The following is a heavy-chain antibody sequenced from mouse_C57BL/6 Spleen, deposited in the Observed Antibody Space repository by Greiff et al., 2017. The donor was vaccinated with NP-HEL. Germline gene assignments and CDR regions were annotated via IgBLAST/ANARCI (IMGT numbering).Heavy chain of an antibody. Sequence: QVQLQQPGAELVKPGASVKLSCKASGYTFTSYWMHWVKQRPGQGLEWIGMIHPNSGSTNYNEKFKSKATLTVDKSSSTAYMQLSSLTSEDSAVYYCARERVYGNSLVYWGQGTLVTVSA. V-gene: IGHV1-64*01. CDR3: ARERVYGNSLVY. CDR1: GYTFTSYW. J-gene: IGHJ3*01. CDR2: IHPNSGST. D-gene: IGHD2-1*01.